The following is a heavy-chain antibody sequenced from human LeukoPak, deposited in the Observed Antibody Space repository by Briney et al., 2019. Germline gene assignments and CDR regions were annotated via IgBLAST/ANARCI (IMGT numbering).Heavy chain of an antibody. CDR2: ISGSGGST. CDR3: AKDPGDGYNSNFDY. CDR1: GFTVSSYA. J-gene: IGHJ4*02. Sequence: GGSLRLSCAASGFTVSSYAMSWVRQAPGKGLEWVSAISGSGGSTYYADSVKGRFTISRDNSKNTLYLQMNSLRAEDTAVYYCAKDPGDGYNSNFDYWGQGTLVTVSS. V-gene: IGHV3-23*01. D-gene: IGHD5-24*01.